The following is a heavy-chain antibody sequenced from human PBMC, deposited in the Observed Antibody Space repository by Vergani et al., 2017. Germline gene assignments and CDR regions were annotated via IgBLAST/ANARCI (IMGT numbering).Heavy chain of an antibody. D-gene: IGHD2-2*01. CDR1: GFTFSSYS. CDR3: ANSPDCRRLGYCSRTRGGADV. V-gene: IGHV3-21*01. CDR2: ISSSSSYI. J-gene: IGHJ6*04. Sequence: EVQLVESGGGLVKPGGSLRLSCAASGFTFSSYSMNWVRQAPGKGLEWVSSISSSSSYIYYADSVKGRFTISRDNAKNSLYLRMNSLRAEDTAVYYCANSPDCRRLGYCSRTRGGADVWGKGTTVTVSS.